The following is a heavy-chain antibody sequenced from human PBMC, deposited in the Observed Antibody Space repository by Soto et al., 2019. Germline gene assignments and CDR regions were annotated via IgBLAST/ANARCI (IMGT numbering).Heavy chain of an antibody. V-gene: IGHV3-9*01. Sequence: EVQLVESGGGLVHPGRSLRLSCAASGFTFGDYAIHWVRQAPGKGLEWVSGISWNSGVTVYADSVRGRFTVFRDNARNSVYLQMNSLRREDTGLYYRVKGSNYYGMDVWGQGTTVTVSS. CDR1: GFTFGDYA. J-gene: IGHJ6*02. CDR3: VKGSNYYGMDV. CDR2: ISWNSGVT.